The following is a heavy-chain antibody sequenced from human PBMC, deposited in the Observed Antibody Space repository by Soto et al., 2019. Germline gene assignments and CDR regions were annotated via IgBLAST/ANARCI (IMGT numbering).Heavy chain of an antibody. CDR2: ISAYHGNT. CDR1: GYTFTSYG. J-gene: IGHJ5*02. Sequence: QVQLVQSGAEVKKPGASVKVSCKASGYTFTSYGISWVRQAPGQGLEWMGWISAYHGNTNYAQKLQGRVTMTPDTSTSTAYMELRSLRSDDTAVYYCARGAPIVGATASWFDPWCQGTLVTVSS. CDR3: ARGAPIVGATASWFDP. D-gene: IGHD1-26*01. V-gene: IGHV1-18*01.